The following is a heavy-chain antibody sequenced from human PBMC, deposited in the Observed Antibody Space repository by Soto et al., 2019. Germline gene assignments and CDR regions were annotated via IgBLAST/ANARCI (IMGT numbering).Heavy chain of an antibody. J-gene: IGHJ4*02. CDR3: ASGIQLWLRRIHNGYSG. Sequence: QVQLVQSGAEVKKPESSVKVSCKAPGGTFSTYAISWFRQAPVQGLEWMEGIIPIFGTANYVQRFKDRVTITADESTNTVYMELSSLRSEDTAVYFCASGIQLWLRRIHNGYSGWGQGTLVTVSS. V-gene: IGHV1-69*12. D-gene: IGHD5-18*01. CDR2: IIPIFGTA. CDR1: GGTFSTYA.